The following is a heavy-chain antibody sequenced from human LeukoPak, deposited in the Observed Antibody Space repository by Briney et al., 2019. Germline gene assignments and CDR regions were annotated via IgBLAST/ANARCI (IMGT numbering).Heavy chain of an antibody. CDR1: GGSINSNSDY. J-gene: IGHJ4*02. CDR3: ARAAGSSSWYSRKNHFDY. D-gene: IGHD6-13*01. Sequence: PSETLSLTCTVSGGSINSNSDYWGWIRQPPGKGPEWIGSIHYGGSTYYNPSLKSRVTISVDKSKNQFSLKLSSVTAADTAVYYCARAAGSSSWYSRKNHFDYWGQGTLVTVSS. CDR2: IHYGGST. V-gene: IGHV4-39*07.